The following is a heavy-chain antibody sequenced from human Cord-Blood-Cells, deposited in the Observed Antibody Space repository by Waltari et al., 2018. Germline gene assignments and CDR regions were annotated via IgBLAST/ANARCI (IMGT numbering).Heavy chain of an antibody. J-gene: IGHJ3*02. D-gene: IGHD7-27*01. CDR3: ATYHTLTGDRGSAFDI. CDR2: INHSGST. Sequence: QAQLQQWGAGLLKPSETLSLTCAVYGGSFSGYSWSWIRQPPGKGLEWIGEINHSGSTNYNPSLKSRVTISVDTSKNQFSLKLSSVTAADTAVYYCATYHTLTGDRGSAFDIWGQGTMVTVSS. CDR1: GGSFSGYS. V-gene: IGHV4-34*01.